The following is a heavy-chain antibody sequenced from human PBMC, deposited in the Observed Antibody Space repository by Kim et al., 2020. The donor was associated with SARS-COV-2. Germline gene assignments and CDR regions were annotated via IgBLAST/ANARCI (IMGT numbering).Heavy chain of an antibody. CDR1: GGSFSGYY. V-gene: IGHV4-34*01. CDR2: INHSGST. CDR3: ARGPIYGSGTPLAGYFDY. J-gene: IGHJ4*02. D-gene: IGHD3-10*01. Sequence: SETLSLTCAVYGGSFSGYYWSWIRQPPGKGLEWIGEINHSGSTNYNPSLKSRVTISVATSKNQFSLKLSSVTAADTAVYYCARGPIYGSGTPLAGYFDYWGQGTLVTVSS.